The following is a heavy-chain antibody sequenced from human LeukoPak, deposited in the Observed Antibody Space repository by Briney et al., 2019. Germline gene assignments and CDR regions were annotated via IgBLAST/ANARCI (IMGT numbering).Heavy chain of an antibody. J-gene: IGHJ6*02. CDR2: INPNSGGT. V-gene: IGHV1-2*06. CDR1: GYTFSGYY. Sequence: ASVKVFCKASGYTFSGYYMHWVRQAPGQGLEWMGRINPNSGGTNYAQKFQGRVTMTRDTSISTAYMELSRLRSDDTAVYYCARDSYDFWSGYSMDVWGQGTTVTVSS. D-gene: IGHD3-3*01. CDR3: ARDSYDFWSGYSMDV.